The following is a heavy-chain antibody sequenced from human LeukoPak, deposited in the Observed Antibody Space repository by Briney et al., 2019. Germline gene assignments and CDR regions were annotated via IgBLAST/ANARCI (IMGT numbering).Heavy chain of an antibody. CDR3: ARGSRFGVVGRDAFDI. CDR1: GFTFSSNW. CDR2: ISISSNYI. Sequence: GGSLRLSCIDSGFTFSSNWMAWVRQAPGKGLEWVSSISISSNYIYYADSVKGRFTISRDNAKNSLYLQVNSLRAEDTAVYYCARGSRFGVVGRDAFDIWGQGTVVTVSS. V-gene: IGHV3-21*01. D-gene: IGHD3-3*01. J-gene: IGHJ3*02.